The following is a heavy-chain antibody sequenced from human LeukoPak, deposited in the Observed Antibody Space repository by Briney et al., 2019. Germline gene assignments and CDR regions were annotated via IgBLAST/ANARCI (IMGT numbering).Heavy chain of an antibody. J-gene: IGHJ4*02. CDR1: GGSISSYY. Sequence: SETLSLTCTVSGGSISSYYWSWIRQPPGKGLEWIGYIYYSGSTNYNPSLKSRVTISVDTSKNQLSLKLSSVTAADTAVYYCATLNSSGWYSRNKYYFDYWGQGTLVTVSS. V-gene: IGHV4-59*01. CDR3: ATLNSSGWYSRNKYYFDY. D-gene: IGHD6-19*01. CDR2: IYYSGST.